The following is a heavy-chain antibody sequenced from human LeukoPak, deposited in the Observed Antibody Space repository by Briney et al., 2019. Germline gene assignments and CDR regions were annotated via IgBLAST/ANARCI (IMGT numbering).Heavy chain of an antibody. CDR1: GYTFTGYY. V-gene: IGHV1-18*04. CDR2: ISAYNGNT. Sequence: GASVKVSCKASGYTFTGYYMHWVRQAPGQGLEWMGWISAYNGNTNYAQKLQGRVTMTTDTSTSTAYMELRSLRSDDTAVYYCARGRVGATTDFDYWGQGTLVTVSS. CDR3: ARGRVGATTDFDY. J-gene: IGHJ4*02. D-gene: IGHD1-26*01.